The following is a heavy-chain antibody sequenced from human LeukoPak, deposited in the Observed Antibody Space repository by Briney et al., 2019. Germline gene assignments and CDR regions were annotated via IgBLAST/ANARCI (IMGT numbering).Heavy chain of an antibody. D-gene: IGHD6-13*01. V-gene: IGHV3-9*01. CDR2: ISWNSGSI. J-gene: IGHJ4*02. CDR1: GFTFDDYA. Sequence: PGRSLRLSCAASGFTFDDYAMHWVRQAPGKGLEWVSGISWNSGSIGYADSVKGRFTISRDNAKNSLYLQMNSLRAEDTALYYCAKDRAAGGDYFDYWGQGTLVTVSS. CDR3: AKDRAAGGDYFDY.